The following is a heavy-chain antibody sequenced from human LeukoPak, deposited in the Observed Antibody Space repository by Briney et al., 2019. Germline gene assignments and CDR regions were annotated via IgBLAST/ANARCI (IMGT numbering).Heavy chain of an antibody. J-gene: IGHJ4*02. Sequence: GASVKVSCKVSGYTLTELSMHWVRQAPGKGLEWMGGFDPEDGETIYAQKFQGRVTMTEDTSTDTAYMELSSLRSEDTAVYYCARGLLYYDSSGYYSWGQGTLVTVSS. CDR2: FDPEDGET. CDR1: GYTLTELS. CDR3: ARGLLYYDSSGYYS. V-gene: IGHV1-24*01. D-gene: IGHD3-22*01.